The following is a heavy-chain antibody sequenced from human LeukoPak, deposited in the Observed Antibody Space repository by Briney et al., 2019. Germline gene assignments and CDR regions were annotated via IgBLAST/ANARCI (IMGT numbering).Heavy chain of an antibody. Sequence: ASVKVSCKASGGTFSSYAISWVRQAPGQGLEWMGGIIPIFGTANYAQKFQGRVTMTRDTSTSTAYMELSSLRSEDTAVYYCARDSVPGLEYYYYMDVWGKGTTVTVSS. J-gene: IGHJ6*03. CDR2: IIPIFGTA. CDR3: ARDSVPGLEYYYYMDV. CDR1: GGTFSSYA. D-gene: IGHD2-2*01. V-gene: IGHV1-69*05.